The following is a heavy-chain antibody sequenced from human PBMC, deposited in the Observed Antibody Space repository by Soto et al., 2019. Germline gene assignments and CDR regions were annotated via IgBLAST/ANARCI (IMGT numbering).Heavy chain of an antibody. CDR3: TTVPGRYQLLRHYYYHGMDV. J-gene: IGHJ6*02. CDR2: IKSKTDGGTT. V-gene: IGHV3-15*07. D-gene: IGHD2-2*01. CDR1: GFTFSNAW. Sequence: EVQLVESGGGLVKPGGSLRLSCAASGFTFSNAWMNWVRQAPGKGLEWVGRIKSKTDGGTTDYAAPVKGRFTISRDDSKSTLYLQTKSVKTEDTAVYYCTTVPGRYQLLRHYYYHGMDVWGQGTTVTVSS.